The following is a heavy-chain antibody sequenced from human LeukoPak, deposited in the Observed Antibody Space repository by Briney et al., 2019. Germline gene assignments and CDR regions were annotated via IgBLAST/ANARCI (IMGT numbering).Heavy chain of an antibody. V-gene: IGHV1-2*02. CDR1: GYAFTGYY. CDR2: INPNSGGT. J-gene: IGHJ4*02. D-gene: IGHD3-3*01. Sequence: ASVTLSFNSSGYAFTGYYMHWVRQAPGQGLEWMGWINPNSGGTDYSQKFQGRVTMTRDTSISTAYMELSRLRSDDTAVYYRARQAPLRDFWSGYYKGSNAHHDNWGQGTLVTVSS. CDR3: ARQAPLRDFWSGYYKGSNAHHDN.